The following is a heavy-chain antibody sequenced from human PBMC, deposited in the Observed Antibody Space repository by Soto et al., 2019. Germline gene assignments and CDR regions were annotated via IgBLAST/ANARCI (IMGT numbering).Heavy chain of an antibody. J-gene: IGHJ4*02. CDR1: GCTFTSYY. D-gene: IGHD3-16*02. CDR3: ARELYYDYVWGSYRPNSPFDY. CDR2: INPSGGST. Sequence: ASVKVSCKASGCTFTSYYMHWVRQAPGQGLEWMGIINPSGGSTSYAQKFQGRVTMTRDTSTSTVYMELSSLRSEDTAVYYCARELYYDYVWGSYRPNSPFDYWGQGTLVTVSS. V-gene: IGHV1-46*01.